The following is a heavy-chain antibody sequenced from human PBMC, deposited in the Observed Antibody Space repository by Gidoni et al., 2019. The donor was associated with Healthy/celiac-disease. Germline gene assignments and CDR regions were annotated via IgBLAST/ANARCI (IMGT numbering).Heavy chain of an antibody. V-gene: IGHV1-2*02. J-gene: IGHJ4*02. Sequence: QVQLVQSGAEGKKPGSAVKVSYKASGYTFTGYYMHWVRQATGQGLEWMGWINPNSGGTNDAQKFQGSVTMTRDTSISTAYTELSRLRSDDTAVYYCARGDHTTNFDYWGQGTLVTVSS. CDR2: INPNSGGT. CDR1: GYTFTGYY. CDR3: ARGDHTTNFDY. D-gene: IGHD1-1*01.